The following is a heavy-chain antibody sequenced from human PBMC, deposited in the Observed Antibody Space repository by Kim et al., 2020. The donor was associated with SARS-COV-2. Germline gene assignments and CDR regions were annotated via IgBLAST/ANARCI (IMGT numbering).Heavy chain of an antibody. V-gene: IGHV3-9*01. Sequence: GGSLRLSCAASGFTFDDYAMHWVRQAPGKGLEWVSGISWNSGSIGYADSVKGRFTISRDNAKNSLYLQMNSLRAEDTALYYCAKSVTAIPAEYFQHWGQGTLVTVSS. CDR1: GFTFDDYA. CDR2: ISWNSGSI. J-gene: IGHJ1*01. D-gene: IGHD2-21*02. CDR3: AKSVTAIPAEYFQH.